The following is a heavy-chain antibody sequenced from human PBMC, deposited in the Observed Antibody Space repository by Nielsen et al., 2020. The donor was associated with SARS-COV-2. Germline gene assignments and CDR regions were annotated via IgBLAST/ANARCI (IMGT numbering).Heavy chain of an antibody. V-gene: IGHV3-48*01. J-gene: IGHJ4*02. Sequence: GESLKISCAASGFTFSSYSMNWVRQAPGKGLEWVSYISSSSSTIYYADSVKGRFTISRDNAKNSLYLQMNSLKAEDTAVYYCARREYTRGFDYWGQGTLVTVSS. CDR3: ARREYTRGFDY. CDR2: ISSSSSTI. D-gene: IGHD2/OR15-2a*01. CDR1: GFTFSSYS.